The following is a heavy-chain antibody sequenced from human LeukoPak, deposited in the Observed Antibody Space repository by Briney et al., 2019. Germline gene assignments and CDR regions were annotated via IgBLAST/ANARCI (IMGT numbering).Heavy chain of an antibody. CDR2: IKQDGSEK. J-gene: IGHJ5*02. D-gene: IGHD3-16*01. Sequence: GGSLRLSCAASGFTFSSYWMSWVRQAPGEGLEWVANIKQDGSEKYYVDSVKGRFTISRDNAKNSLYLQMNSLRAEDTAVYYCARDLGRYDYGPLGSWGQGTLVTVSS. CDR3: ARDLGRYDYGPLGS. CDR1: GFTFSSYW. V-gene: IGHV3-7*01.